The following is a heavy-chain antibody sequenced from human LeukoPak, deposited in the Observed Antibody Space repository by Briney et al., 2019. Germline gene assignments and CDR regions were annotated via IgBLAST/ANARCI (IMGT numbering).Heavy chain of an antibody. J-gene: IGHJ4*02. V-gene: IGHV3-23*01. D-gene: IGHD6-19*01. Sequence: PGASLRLSCAASGFTFSSYAMSWVRQAPGKGLEWVSAISGSGGSTYYADSVKGRFTISRDNSKNTLYLQMNSLRAEDTAVYYCAKDAGIAVAGINDYWGRGTLVTVSS. CDR3: AKDAGIAVAGINDY. CDR1: GFTFSSYA. CDR2: ISGSGGST.